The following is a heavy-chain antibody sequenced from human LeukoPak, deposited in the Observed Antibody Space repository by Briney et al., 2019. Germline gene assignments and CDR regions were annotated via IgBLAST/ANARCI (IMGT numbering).Heavy chain of an antibody. J-gene: IGHJ6*02. CDR2: IYYSGST. Sequence: PSETLSLTCTVSGGSISSYYWSWIRQPPGKGLEWIGYIYYSGSTNYNPSLKSRVTISVDTSKNQFSLKLSSVTAADTAVYYCARDRRVRGVTPYYYYYGMDVWGQGTTVTVSS. CDR1: GGSISSYY. V-gene: IGHV4-59*01. D-gene: IGHD3-10*01. CDR3: ARDRRVRGVTPYYYYYGMDV.